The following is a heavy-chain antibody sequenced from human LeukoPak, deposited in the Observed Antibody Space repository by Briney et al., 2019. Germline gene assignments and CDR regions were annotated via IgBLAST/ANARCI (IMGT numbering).Heavy chain of an antibody. J-gene: IGHJ6*02. D-gene: IGHD3/OR15-3a*01. CDR1: GYTFTNYY. CDR2: INPSGGST. Sequence: ASVKVSCKASGYTFTNYYMHWVRQDPGQGLEWMGIINPSGGSTSYAQKFQGRVTMTRDTSTSTVYMELSSLRSEDTAVYYCARGFRLRCYYYYGMDVWGQGTTVTVSS. V-gene: IGHV1-46*01. CDR3: ARGFRLRCYYYYGMDV.